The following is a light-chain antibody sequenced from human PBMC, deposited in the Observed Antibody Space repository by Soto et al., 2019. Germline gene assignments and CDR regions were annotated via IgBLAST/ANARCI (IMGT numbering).Light chain of an antibody. CDR3: CSYTSSSTYV. Sequence: QSALTQPASVSGSPGQSITFPCTGTSSDVGGYNYVSWYQQHPGKAPKLMIYDVTNRPSGVSDRFSGSKSGNTASLTISGLQAEDEADYDCCSYTSSSTYVFGTGTKLTV. J-gene: IGLJ1*01. V-gene: IGLV2-14*03. CDR2: DVT. CDR1: SSDVGGYNY.